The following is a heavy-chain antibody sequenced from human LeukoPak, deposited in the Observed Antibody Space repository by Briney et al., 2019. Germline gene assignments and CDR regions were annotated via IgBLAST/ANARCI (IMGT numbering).Heavy chain of an antibody. CDR1: GGPISSGGYS. Sequence: SETLSLTCAVSGGPISSGGYSWTWIRQPPGKGLEWIGYIFQSGSPSYNPSLRSRVTISVDTSRNHFSPELISVTAADTAMYYCARDRAGLGLLDFWGQGTMVTVSS. CDR3: ARDRAGLGLLDF. CDR2: IFQSGSP. D-gene: IGHD1-26*01. V-gene: IGHV4-30-2*01. J-gene: IGHJ3*01.